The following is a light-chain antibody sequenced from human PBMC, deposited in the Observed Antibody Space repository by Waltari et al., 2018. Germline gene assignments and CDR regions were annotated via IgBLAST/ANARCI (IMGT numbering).Light chain of an antibody. CDR1: NSDIGYYNA. CDR2: DVT. Sequence: QSALTQPPSVSKSLGQAVTISCTGTNSDIGYYNAVSWYQQHSGTAPKLLIYDVTKRPSGVSYRFSGSKSGNTASLIISGLQAEDEADYFCCSYRSGITLVFGGGTKLTVL. J-gene: IGLJ6*01. CDR3: CSYRSGITLV. V-gene: IGLV2-14*03.